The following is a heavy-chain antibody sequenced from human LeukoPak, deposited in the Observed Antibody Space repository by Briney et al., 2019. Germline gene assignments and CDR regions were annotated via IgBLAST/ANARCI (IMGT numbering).Heavy chain of an antibody. CDR1: GFTFSSYA. Sequence: GGSLRLSCAASGFTFSSYAMHWVRQAPGKGLEYVSAISSNGGSTYYANSVKGRFTISRDNSKNTLYLQMGSLGAEDMAVYYCARDGGGSYYEGYFDYWGQGTLVTVSS. CDR3: ARDGGGSYYEGYFDY. V-gene: IGHV3-64*01. D-gene: IGHD1-26*01. J-gene: IGHJ4*02. CDR2: ISSNGGST.